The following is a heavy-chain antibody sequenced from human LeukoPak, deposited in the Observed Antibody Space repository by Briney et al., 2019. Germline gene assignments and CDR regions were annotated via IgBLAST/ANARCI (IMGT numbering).Heavy chain of an antibody. CDR2: LAYDGTNE. J-gene: IGHJ5*01. CDR3: ARGGPLGDTNRFDF. CDR1: GFTFSSYG. V-gene: IGHV3-30*03. Sequence: GGSLRLSCAASGFTFSSYGMSWVRQAPGEGLEWVALLAYDGTNEYYMNSVKGRFTISRDNSKNTVYLQMNSLRPDDTAVYYCARGGPLGDTNRFDFWGQGTSVTVSS. D-gene: IGHD3-10*01.